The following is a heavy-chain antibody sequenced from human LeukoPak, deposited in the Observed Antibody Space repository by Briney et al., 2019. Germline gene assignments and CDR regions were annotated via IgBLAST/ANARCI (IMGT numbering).Heavy chain of an antibody. J-gene: IGHJ6*02. Sequence: GGSLRLSCAASGFTLSSYEMNWVRQAPGNGLEWVSYISSSGSTIYYADSVKGRFTISGDNAKNSLYLQMNSLRAEDTAVYCCARALSTYQLGEYSYYYGMDVWGQGTTVTVSS. CDR1: GFTLSSYE. V-gene: IGHV3-48*03. D-gene: IGHD2-2*01. CDR3: ARALSTYQLGEYSYYYGMDV. CDR2: ISSSGSTI.